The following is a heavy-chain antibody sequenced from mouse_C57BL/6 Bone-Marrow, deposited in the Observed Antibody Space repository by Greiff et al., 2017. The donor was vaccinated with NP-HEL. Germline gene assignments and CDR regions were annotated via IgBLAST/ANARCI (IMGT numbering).Heavy chain of an antibody. CDR1: GFNIKDDY. Sequence: VQLQQSGAELVRPGASVKLSCTASGFNIKDDYMHWVKQRPEQGLEWIGWIDPENGDTEYASKFQGKATITADTSSNTAYLQLSSLTSEDTAVYYCTTNVGTTVDYWGQGTTLTVSS. CDR2: IDPENGDT. CDR3: TTNVGTTVDY. V-gene: IGHV14-4*01. D-gene: IGHD1-1*01. J-gene: IGHJ2*01.